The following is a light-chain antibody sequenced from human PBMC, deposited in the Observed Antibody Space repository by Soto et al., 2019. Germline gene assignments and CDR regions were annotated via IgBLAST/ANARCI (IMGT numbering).Light chain of an antibody. CDR3: QQYGRSSLT. Sequence: EIVLTQSPGTLSLSPGERATLSCRASQSVSSTYLAWYQQKPGQAPRLLIYGASSRASGIPDRFSGSGSGTDFTLTISRLDPEDCAVYYCQQYGRSSLTFGPGTKVDIK. J-gene: IGKJ3*01. CDR2: GAS. CDR1: QSVSSTY. V-gene: IGKV3-20*01.